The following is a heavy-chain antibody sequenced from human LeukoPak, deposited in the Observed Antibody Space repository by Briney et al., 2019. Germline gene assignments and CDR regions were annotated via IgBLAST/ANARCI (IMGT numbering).Heavy chain of an antibody. CDR2: IKSKIDGGTT. D-gene: IGHD2-21*01. Sequence: GGSLRLPCAAYGISVGNIWMSWVRQAPGKGPEWVAHIKSKIDGGTTDYGAPVKGRFTMSRDESRNALSLQMNSLETEDTALYYCVTGGHYFGDWGRGTLVIVSS. CDR1: GISVGNIW. J-gene: IGHJ4*02. CDR3: VTGGHYFGD. V-gene: IGHV3-15*01.